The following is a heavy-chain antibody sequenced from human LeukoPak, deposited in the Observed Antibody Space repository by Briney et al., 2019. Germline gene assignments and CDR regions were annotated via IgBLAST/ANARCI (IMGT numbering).Heavy chain of an antibody. J-gene: IGHJ4*02. CDR3: AKDVAPDSGWDLDY. Sequence: GGSLRLSYAVSGLTFSTYSMTWVRQGPGKGLEWVSSIYNSGAKIFYADSVKGRFTISRDNSKNMLYLQMNSLRVEDTAVYYCAKDVAPDSGWDLDYWGQGTLVTVSS. D-gene: IGHD6-19*01. CDR1: GLTFSTYS. V-gene: IGHV3-23*01. CDR2: IYNSGAKI.